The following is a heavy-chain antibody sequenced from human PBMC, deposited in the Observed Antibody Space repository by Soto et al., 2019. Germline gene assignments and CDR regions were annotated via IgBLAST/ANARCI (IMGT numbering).Heavy chain of an antibody. Sequence: QVQLVESGGGVVQPGRSLRLSCAASGFTFSNYGMHWVRQAPGKGLERVAIISYDGDNEYYADSVRGRFTISRDNSKNTLYLQTSSLRHEDTAVYYCAKDGGPVYCNSPGCSAKHFDYWGQGTLVTVSS. CDR3: AKDGGPVYCNSPGCSAKHFDY. CDR2: ISYDGDNE. CDR1: GFTFSNYG. J-gene: IGHJ4*02. D-gene: IGHD2-2*01. V-gene: IGHV3-30*18.